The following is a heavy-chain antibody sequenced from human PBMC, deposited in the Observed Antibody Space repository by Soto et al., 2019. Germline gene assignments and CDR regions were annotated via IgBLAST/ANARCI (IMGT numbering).Heavy chain of an antibody. CDR3: AKYYYGSGSYYKGGVGLDY. V-gene: IGHV3-23*01. CDR1: GFTFSSYA. CDR2: ISGSGGST. Sequence: GGSLRLSCAASGFTFSSYAMSWVRQAPGKGLEWVSAISGSGGSTYYADSVKGRFTISRDNPKNTLYLQMNSLRAEDTAVYYCAKYYYGSGSYYKGGVGLDYWGQGTLVTVSS. D-gene: IGHD3-10*01. J-gene: IGHJ4*02.